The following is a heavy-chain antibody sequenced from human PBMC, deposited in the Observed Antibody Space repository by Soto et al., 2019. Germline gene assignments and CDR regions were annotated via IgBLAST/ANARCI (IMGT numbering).Heavy chain of an antibody. D-gene: IGHD2-2*01. CDR3: ARFAGLSYASTLLEI. V-gene: IGHV4-61*03. CDR1: GASVSSGTYY. J-gene: IGHJ4*02. Sequence: SETLSLTCTVFGASVSSGTYYWSWIRQAPGKGLEWVGHIYYTGSTNYNPSLNNRVTISVDTSKNHFSLQLTSVTAAATAVYYCARFAGLSYASTLLEIWGQGTLVTVS. CDR2: IYYTGST.